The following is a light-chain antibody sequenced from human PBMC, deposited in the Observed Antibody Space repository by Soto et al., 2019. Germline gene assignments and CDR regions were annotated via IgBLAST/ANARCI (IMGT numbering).Light chain of an antibody. CDR1: QSVSSW. CDR2: DAS. J-gene: IGKJ1*01. Sequence: DIQMTQSPSTLSASVGDRVTFTCRASQSVSSWLAWYQQKPGKAPKLLIYDASTLESGVPSRFSGSGSGTEFTLTITSMQPDDFATYYCQQFHSYSPTVGLGTKVELK. CDR3: QQFHSYSPT. V-gene: IGKV1-5*01.